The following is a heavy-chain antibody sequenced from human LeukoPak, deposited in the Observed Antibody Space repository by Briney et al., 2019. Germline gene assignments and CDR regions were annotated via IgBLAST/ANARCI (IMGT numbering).Heavy chain of an antibody. CDR1: GGTFSSYG. CDR2: IIPIFGTP. V-gene: IGHV1-69*13. J-gene: IGHJ3*02. Sequence: SVKVSCKASGGTFSSYGISWVRQAPGQGLEWMGGIIPIFGTPNYAQKFQGRVTITADESTSTAYMELSSLRSEDTAVYYCARGTTVITVMDAFDIWGQGTMVAVSS. D-gene: IGHD3-22*01. CDR3: ARGTTVITVMDAFDI.